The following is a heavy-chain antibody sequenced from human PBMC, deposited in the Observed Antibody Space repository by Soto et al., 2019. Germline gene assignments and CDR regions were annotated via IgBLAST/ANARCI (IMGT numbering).Heavy chain of an antibody. J-gene: IGHJ6*02. D-gene: IGHD3-22*01. V-gene: IGHV4-59*01. Sequence: SETLSLTCTVSGGSISSYYWSWIRQAPGKGLEWIGYIYYSGSTNYNPSLKSRVTISVDTSKNKFSLMLSSVTAADKAVYYCGENYDNNGYYLTSYYYYYGMDVWGQGTTVTVSS. CDR2: IYYSGST. CDR1: GGSISSYY. CDR3: GENYDNNGYYLTSYYYYYGMDV.